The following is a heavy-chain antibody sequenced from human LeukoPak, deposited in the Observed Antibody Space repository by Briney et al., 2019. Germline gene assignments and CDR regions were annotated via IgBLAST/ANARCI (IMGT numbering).Heavy chain of an antibody. Sequence: PGGSLRLSCAASGFTFSSYAMSWVRQAPGKGLEWVSAISGSGGSTHYADSVKGRFTISRGNSKNTLYLQMNSLRAEDTAVYHCAKDRAHKWSFDASDIWGQGTMVTVSS. CDR3: AKDRAHKWSFDASDI. V-gene: IGHV3-23*01. CDR1: GFTFSSYA. D-gene: IGHD2-15*01. J-gene: IGHJ3*02. CDR2: ISGSGGST.